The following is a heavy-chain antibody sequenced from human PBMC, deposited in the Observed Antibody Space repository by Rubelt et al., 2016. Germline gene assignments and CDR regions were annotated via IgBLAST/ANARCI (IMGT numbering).Heavy chain of an antibody. CDR2: INPSGGST. V-gene: IGHV1-46*01. J-gene: IGHJ3*02. Sequence: QVQLVQSGAEVKKPGASVKVSCKASGYTFTSYDINWVRQAPGQGLEWMGIINPSGGSTSYAQNFQGRFTMTRDTSTSTVYMELSSLGSEDTAVYYGARSEGSGGSNAFDIWGQGTMVTVSS. D-gene: IGHD6-19*01. CDR3: ARSEGSGGSNAFDI. CDR1: GYTFTSYD.